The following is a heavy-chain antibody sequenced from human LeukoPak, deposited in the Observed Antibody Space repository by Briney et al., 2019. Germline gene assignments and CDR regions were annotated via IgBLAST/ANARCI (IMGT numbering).Heavy chain of an antibody. CDR3: ARDLTYYYDSSNYGMDV. CDR2: INSDGSST. V-gene: IGHV3-74*01. CDR1: GFTFSSYW. Sequence: GGSLRLSCAASGFTFSSYWMHWVRQAPGKGLVWVSRINSDGSSTSYADSVKGRFTISRDNAKNTLHLQMNSLRAEDTAVYYCARDLTYYYDSSNYGMDVWGQGTTVTVSS. D-gene: IGHD3-22*01. J-gene: IGHJ6*02.